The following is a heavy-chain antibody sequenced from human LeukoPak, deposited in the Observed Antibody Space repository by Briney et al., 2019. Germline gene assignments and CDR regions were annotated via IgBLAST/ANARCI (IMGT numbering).Heavy chain of an antibody. Sequence: GGSLRLSCAASGFTFSSYAMSWVRQAPGKGLEWVSAISGGGGSTYYADSVKGRFTISRDNSKNTLYLQMNSLRAEDTAVYYCAKMGYSSGWYFDYWGQGTLVTVSS. D-gene: IGHD6-19*01. J-gene: IGHJ4*02. CDR2: ISGGGGST. V-gene: IGHV3-23*01. CDR3: AKMGYSSGWYFDY. CDR1: GFTFSSYA.